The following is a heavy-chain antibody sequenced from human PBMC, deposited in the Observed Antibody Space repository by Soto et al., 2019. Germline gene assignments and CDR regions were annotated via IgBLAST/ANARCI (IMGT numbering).Heavy chain of an antibody. CDR2: IYYSGST. D-gene: IGHD3-3*01. V-gene: IGHV4-59*01. CDR1: GGSISSYY. J-gene: IGHJ6*02. CDR3: AREGYYDFWSGYGMDV. Sequence: PSETLSLTCTVSGGSISSYYWSWIRQPPGKGLEWIGYIYYSGSTNYNPSLKSRVTISVDTSKNQFSLKLSSVTAADTAVYYCAREGYYDFWSGYGMDVWGQGTTVTVS.